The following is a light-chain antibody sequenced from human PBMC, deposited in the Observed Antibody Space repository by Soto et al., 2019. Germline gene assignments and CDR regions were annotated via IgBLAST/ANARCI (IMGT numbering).Light chain of an antibody. CDR2: GAS. V-gene: IGKV3-20*01. Sequence: EIVLTQSPGTLSLSPGERATLSCRASQSVSSSYLAWYQQKPGQAPRLLIYGASSRATGIPDRFSGGGSGTDFTLTIIRLETEDFAVYYCQQYVTSPFTFGPGTKVDIK. J-gene: IGKJ3*01. CDR1: QSVSSSY. CDR3: QQYVTSPFT.